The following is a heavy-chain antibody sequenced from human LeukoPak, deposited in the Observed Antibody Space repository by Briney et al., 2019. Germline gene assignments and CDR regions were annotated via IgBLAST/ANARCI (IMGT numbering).Heavy chain of an antibody. D-gene: IGHD2-15*01. CDR1: GGSISSYY. CDR2: IYYSGST. J-gene: IGHJ4*02. Sequence: SETLSLTCSVSGGSISSYYWSWIRQPPGKGLEWIGSIYYSGSTNYNPSLKSRVTISVDTSKNQFSLKLSSVTAADTAVYYCARRRCSGGSCYPYYSDYWGQGTLVTVSS. CDR3: ARRRCSGGSCYPYYSDY. V-gene: IGHV4-59*08.